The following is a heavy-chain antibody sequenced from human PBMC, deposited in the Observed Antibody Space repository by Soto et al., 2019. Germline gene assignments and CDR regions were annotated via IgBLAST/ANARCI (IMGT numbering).Heavy chain of an antibody. CDR2: IIPIFGTA. D-gene: IGHD2-8*01. Sequence: SVKVSCKASGGTFSSYAISWVRQAPGQGLEWMGGIIPIFGTANYAQKFQGRVTITADKSTSTAYMELSSLRSEDTAVYYCALGAMVYAPAYYYGVDIWGQGTTVTVSS. J-gene: IGHJ6*02. V-gene: IGHV1-69*06. CDR3: ALGAMVYAPAYYYGVDI. CDR1: GGTFSSYA.